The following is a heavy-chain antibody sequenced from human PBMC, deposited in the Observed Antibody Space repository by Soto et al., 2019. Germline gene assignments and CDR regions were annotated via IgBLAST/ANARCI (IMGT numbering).Heavy chain of an antibody. D-gene: IGHD5-18*01. V-gene: IGHV4-30-4*01. CDR3: ASLYSYGLEDWFDP. Sequence: SETLSLTCTVSGGSISSGDYYWSWIRQPPGKGLEWIGYIYYSGSTYYNPSLKSRVTISVDMSKNQFSLKLSSVTAADTAVYYCASLYSYGLEDWFDPWGQGTLVTVS. CDR1: GGSISSGDYY. CDR2: IYYSGST. J-gene: IGHJ5*02.